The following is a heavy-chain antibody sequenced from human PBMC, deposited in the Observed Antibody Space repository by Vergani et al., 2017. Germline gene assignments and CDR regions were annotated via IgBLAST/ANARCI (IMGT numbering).Heavy chain of an antibody. CDR3: GRVADFYGLGSRLLDL. CDR1: GASVNSYY. Sequence: QVQLQESGPGLVKPSQTLSLTCTVSGASVNSYYWSWIRQPPGKGLEWMGYVSFRGDTLYDPSVKGRMTISGDTSKNQFSLKLNSVTAADTAVYYCGRVADFYGLGSRLLDLWGQGILVTVSS. V-gene: IGHV4-59*02. CDR2: VSFRGDT. D-gene: IGHD3-10*01. J-gene: IGHJ5*02.